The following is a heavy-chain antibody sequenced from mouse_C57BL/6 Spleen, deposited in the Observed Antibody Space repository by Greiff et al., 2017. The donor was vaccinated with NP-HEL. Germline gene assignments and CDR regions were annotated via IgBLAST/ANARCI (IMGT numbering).Heavy chain of an antibody. CDR3: ARERFITTVNWYFDV. J-gene: IGHJ1*03. Sequence: QVQLQQPGAELVKPGASVKLSCKASGYTFTSYWMHWVKQRPGRGLEWIGRIDPNSGGTKYNEKFKSKATLTVDKPSSTAYMQLSSLTSEDSAVYYCARERFITTVNWYFDVWGTGTTVTVSS. CDR2: IDPNSGGT. D-gene: IGHD1-1*01. V-gene: IGHV1-72*01. CDR1: GYTFTSYW.